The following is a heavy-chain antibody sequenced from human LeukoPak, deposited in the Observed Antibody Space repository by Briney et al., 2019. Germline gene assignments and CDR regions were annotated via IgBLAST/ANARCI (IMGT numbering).Heavy chain of an antibody. V-gene: IGHV3-53*01. CDR1: GFTFSTYA. CDR2: IYSGGST. CDR3: ARGRIVGATWSYFDY. J-gene: IGHJ4*02. D-gene: IGHD1-26*01. Sequence: GGSLRLSCAASGFTFSTYAMSWVRQAPGKGLEWVSVIYSGGSTYYADSVKGRFTISRDNSKNTLYLQMNSLRAEDTAVYYCARGRIVGATWSYFDYWGQGTLVTVSS.